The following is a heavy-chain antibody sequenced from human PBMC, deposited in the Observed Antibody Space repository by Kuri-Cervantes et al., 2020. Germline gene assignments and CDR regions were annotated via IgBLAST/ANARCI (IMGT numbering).Heavy chain of an antibody. J-gene: IGHJ6*02. CDR3: ANPTLTIKGGMDV. V-gene: IGHV3-7*03. D-gene: IGHD3-9*01. CDR2: IKPDGSEK. Sequence: GESLKISCIASGFMFSSYWMSWVRQAPGKGLECVANIKPDGSEKNYVDSVKGRFTISRDNGKNTLYLQMNSLRAEDTAVYYCANPTLTIKGGMDVWGQGTTVTVSS. CDR1: GFMFSSYW.